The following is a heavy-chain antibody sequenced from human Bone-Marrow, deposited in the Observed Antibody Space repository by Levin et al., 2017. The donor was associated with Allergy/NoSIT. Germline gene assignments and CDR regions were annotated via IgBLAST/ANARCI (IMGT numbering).Heavy chain of an antibody. CDR2: ISSDGSNE. D-gene: IGHD2-8*02. J-gene: IGHJ3*02. CDR3: ARGIIGDVRVAHKEAFDI. CDR1: EFTFDTYT. V-gene: IGHV3-30-3*01. Sequence: GGSLRLSCAASEFTFDTYTMHWVRQAPGKGLEWVAVISSDGSNEYYRASVKGRFTISRDNAKNSLTLQMNSLRAEDTAVYYCARGIIGDVRVAHKEAFDIWGQGTMVSVSS.